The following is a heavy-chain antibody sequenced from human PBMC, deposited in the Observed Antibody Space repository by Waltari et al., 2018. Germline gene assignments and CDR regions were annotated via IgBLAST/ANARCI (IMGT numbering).Heavy chain of an antibody. CDR1: GFTFSSYG. J-gene: IGHJ4*02. CDR3: AKDRESSGCADY. CDR2: IRYDGSNK. D-gene: IGHD6-19*01. Sequence: QVQLVESGGGVVQPGGSLRLSCAASGFTFSSYGMHWVRQAPGKGLEGVAFIRYDGSNKYYADSVKGRFTISRDNSKNTLYLQMNSLRAEDTAVYYCAKDRESSGCADYWGQGTLVTVSS. V-gene: IGHV3-30*02.